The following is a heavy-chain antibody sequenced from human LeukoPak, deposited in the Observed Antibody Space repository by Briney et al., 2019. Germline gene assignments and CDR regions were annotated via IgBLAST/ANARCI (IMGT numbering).Heavy chain of an antibody. V-gene: IGHV3-30*02. D-gene: IGHD6-19*01. J-gene: IGHJ6*02. CDR2: IRSGGSNE. CDR3: ARDLGYSSEHGLDV. Sequence: GGSLRLSCAAAGFTVTDAAMHWVRRAPGAGLEWVALIRSGGSNEYYADSVKGRFTIYRDNANNSLYLQMNRLSAEDTAMYYCARDLGYSSEHGLDVWGHGGTVTVSS. CDR1: GFTVTDAA.